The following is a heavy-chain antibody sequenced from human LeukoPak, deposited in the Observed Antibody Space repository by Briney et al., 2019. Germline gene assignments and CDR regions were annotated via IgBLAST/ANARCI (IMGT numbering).Heavy chain of an antibody. V-gene: IGHV1-69*05. CDR3: ARDRYCSSSSCHLPGNNWFDP. Sequence: SVKVSCKASGGTFSSYAISWVRQAPGQGLEWIGGIIPIFGTANYAQKFQGRVTITTDESTSTAYMELSSLRSEDTAVYYCARDRYCSSSSCHLPGNNWFDPWGQGTPVTVSS. CDR2: IIPIFGTA. J-gene: IGHJ5*02. D-gene: IGHD2-2*01. CDR1: GGTFSSYA.